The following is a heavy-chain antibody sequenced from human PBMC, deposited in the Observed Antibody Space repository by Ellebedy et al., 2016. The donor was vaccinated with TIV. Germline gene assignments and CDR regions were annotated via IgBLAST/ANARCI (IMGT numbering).Heavy chain of an antibody. CDR1: GYTFTSYY. J-gene: IGHJ6*02. V-gene: IGHV1-46*01. CDR2: INPTAGST. D-gene: IGHD6-19*01. Sequence: AASVKVSCKASGYTFTSYYMHWVRQAPGQGLEWMGIINPTAGSTSSAQKFQGRVTMTSDTSTRTVYMELSSLRSEDTAVYYCARAPSVDPHMDVWGPGTTVTASS. CDR3: ARAPSVDPHMDV.